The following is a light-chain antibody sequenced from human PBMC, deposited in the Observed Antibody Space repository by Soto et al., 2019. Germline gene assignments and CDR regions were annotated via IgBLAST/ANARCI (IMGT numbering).Light chain of an antibody. CDR2: EVS. CDR1: SSDVGGYNY. Sequence: QSALTQPASVSGSPGQSIAISCTGTSSDVGGYNYVSWYQQHPGKAPKLMIYEVSNRPSGVSNRFSGSKSGNTASQTISGLQAEDGADYYCSSYTSSTPYVFGTGTKVTAL. CDR3: SSYTSSTPYV. V-gene: IGLV2-14*01. J-gene: IGLJ1*01.